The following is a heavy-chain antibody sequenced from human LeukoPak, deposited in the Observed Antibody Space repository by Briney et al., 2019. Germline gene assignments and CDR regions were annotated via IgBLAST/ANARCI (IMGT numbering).Heavy chain of an antibody. CDR2: INHSGST. D-gene: IGHD3-9*01. CDR3: ATNSILTGHLGY. V-gene: IGHV4-34*01. Sequence: PSETLSLTCAVYGGSFSGYYWSWIRQPPGKGLEWIGEINHSGSTNYNPSLKSRVTISVDTSKNQFSLKLSSVTAADTAVYYCATNSILTGHLGYWGQGTLVTVSS. CDR1: GGSFSGYY. J-gene: IGHJ4*02.